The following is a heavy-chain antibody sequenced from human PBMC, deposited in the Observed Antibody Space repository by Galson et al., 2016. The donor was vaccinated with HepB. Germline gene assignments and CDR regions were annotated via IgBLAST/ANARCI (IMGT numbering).Heavy chain of an antibody. D-gene: IGHD1-26*01. J-gene: IGHJ4*02. Sequence: SLRLSCATSGFTFSSYAMSWVRQAPGKGLEWVSAISGSGGRTYYADSVKGRFTISRDNSKNTLYLQMNSLRVEDTALYYCAKDSPIGVSYAYDDFWGQGILVTVSS. CDR2: ISGSGGRT. CDR1: GFTFSSYA. CDR3: AKDSPIGVSYAYDDF. V-gene: IGHV3-23*01.